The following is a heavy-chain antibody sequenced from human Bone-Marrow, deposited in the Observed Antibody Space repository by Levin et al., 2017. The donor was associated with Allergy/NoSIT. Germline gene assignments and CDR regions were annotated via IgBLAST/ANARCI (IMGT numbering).Heavy chain of an antibody. J-gene: IGHJ4*02. D-gene: IGHD3-22*01. CDR2: IKSKTDGGTT. V-gene: IGHV3-15*07. CDR1: GFTFSNAW. CDR3: TTVRPPPNYYDSSGYDWNFDY. Sequence: GESLKISCAASGFTFSNAWMNWVRQAPGKGLEWVGRIKSKTDGGTTDYAAPVKGRFTISRDDSKNTLYLQMNSLKTEDTAVYYCTTVRPPPNYYDSSGYDWNFDYWGQGTLVTVSS.